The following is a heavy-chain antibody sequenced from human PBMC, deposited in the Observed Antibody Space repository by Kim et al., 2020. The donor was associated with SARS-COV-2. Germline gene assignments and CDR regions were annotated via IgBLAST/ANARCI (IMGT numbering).Heavy chain of an antibody. Sequence: GGSLTLSCAASGFTFRSTWMHWVRQVPGKGLVWVSHIIHDGTSRNYADSVRGRFTISRANAKNTVYLQMNSLRAEDTAVFDCTTDTSYSMGNCGQGTLV. CDR1: GFTFRSTW. CDR2: IIHDGTSR. V-gene: IGHV3-74*01. D-gene: IGHD2-21*01. CDR3: TTDTSYSMGN. J-gene: IGHJ4*02.